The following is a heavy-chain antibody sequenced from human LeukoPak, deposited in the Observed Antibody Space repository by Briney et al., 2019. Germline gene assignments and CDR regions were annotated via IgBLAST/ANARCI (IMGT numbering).Heavy chain of an antibody. CDR1: GGTFSSYA. CDR2: IIPIFGTA. D-gene: IGHD4-17*01. Sequence: SVKVSCKASGGTFSSYAISWARQAPGQGLEWMGGIIPIFGTANYAQKFQGRVTITADESTSTAYMELSSLRSEDTAVYYCASKNDYGVLDYWGQGTLVTVSS. J-gene: IGHJ4*02. CDR3: ASKNDYGVLDY. V-gene: IGHV1-69*13.